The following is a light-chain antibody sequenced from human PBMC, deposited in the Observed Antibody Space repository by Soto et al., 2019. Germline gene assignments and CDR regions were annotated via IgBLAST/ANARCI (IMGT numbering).Light chain of an antibody. CDR3: QQSYRSPAT. CDR1: HSISNH. J-gene: IGKJ1*01. CDR2: AAS. V-gene: IGKV1-39*01. Sequence: DIQMTQSPSSLSESIEDRVIITCRASHSISNHLNWYQQKPVKAPKLLIFAASRLQSGVPSSFSGSRSGPDFTLTIRSLQPQDFATYYCQQSYRSPATFDKGTKVDIK.